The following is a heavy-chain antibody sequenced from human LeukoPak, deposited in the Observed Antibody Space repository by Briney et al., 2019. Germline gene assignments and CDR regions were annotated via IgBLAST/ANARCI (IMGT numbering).Heavy chain of an antibody. D-gene: IGHD2-15*01. V-gene: IGHV3-53*01. CDR2: IYRDGTT. Sequence: GGSLRLSCAASGFTVSRSYMNWVRQVPGKGLEWVSVIYRDGTTYYADSVKGRFTISRDNSKNTLYLQMNSLRAEDTAMYYCARNKRMTPNDAFDIWGQGTVVTVSS. CDR1: GFTVSRSY. J-gene: IGHJ3*02. CDR3: ARNKRMTPNDAFDI.